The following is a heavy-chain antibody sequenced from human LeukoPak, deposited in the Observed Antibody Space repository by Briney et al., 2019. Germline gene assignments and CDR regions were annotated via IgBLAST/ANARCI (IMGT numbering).Heavy chain of an antibody. D-gene: IGHD5-18*01. V-gene: IGHV4-59*01. Sequence: SKTLSLTCTVSGGPISSYYWSWIRQPPGKGLEWIGYIYYSGSIKYNPSLKSRVTMSVDTSKNQFSLKLSSVTAADTAVYYCARGSWIQSSPAIYYFDYWGQGTLVTVSS. J-gene: IGHJ4*02. CDR2: IYYSGSI. CDR3: ARGSWIQSSPAIYYFDY. CDR1: GGPISSYY.